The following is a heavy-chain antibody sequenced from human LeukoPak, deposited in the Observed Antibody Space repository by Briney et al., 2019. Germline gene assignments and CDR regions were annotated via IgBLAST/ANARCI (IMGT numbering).Heavy chain of an antibody. Sequence: ASVKVSCKASGYTFTSYGISWVRQAPGQGLEWMGWISAYNGNTNYAQKLQGRVTMTTDTSTSTAYMELRSLRSDDTAVYYCARGLFEASCSGGSCYSSYYYYMDVWGKGTTVTISS. CDR3: ARGLFEASCSGGSCYSSYYYYMDV. CDR2: ISAYNGNT. J-gene: IGHJ6*03. V-gene: IGHV1-18*01. CDR1: GYTFTSYG. D-gene: IGHD2-15*01.